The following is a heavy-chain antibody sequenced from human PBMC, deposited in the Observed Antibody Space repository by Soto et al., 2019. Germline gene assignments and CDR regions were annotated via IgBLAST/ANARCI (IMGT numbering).Heavy chain of an antibody. Sequence: VQVVESGGGLVQPGGSLRLSCAASGFSVTNNSMNWVRQAPGKGLEWVSIIDIGGNTYYADSVKDRFTISRDNSRNTLYLHMDSLRAEDTAVYYCARGRGSTGYLGREHYFDYWGQGTLVTVSP. CDR1: GFSVTNNS. CDR3: ARGRGSTGYLGREHYFDY. D-gene: IGHD2-2*01. V-gene: IGHV3-66*01. CDR2: IDIGGNT. J-gene: IGHJ4*02.